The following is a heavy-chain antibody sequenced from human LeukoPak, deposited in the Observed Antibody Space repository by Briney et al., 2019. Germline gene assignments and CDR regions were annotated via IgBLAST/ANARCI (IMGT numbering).Heavy chain of an antibody. Sequence: GGSLRLSCAASGFIFSTYAMNWVRQAPGKGLEWISGVSNSGVSTNYADSVKGRFTISRDNSKNMLYLQMNGLRAEDTAVYCCAKDWNPSPNWFGPWGQGTLVIVSS. CDR2: VSNSGVST. CDR1: GFIFSTYA. D-gene: IGHD1-1*01. V-gene: IGHV3-23*01. J-gene: IGHJ5*02. CDR3: AKDWNPSPNWFGP.